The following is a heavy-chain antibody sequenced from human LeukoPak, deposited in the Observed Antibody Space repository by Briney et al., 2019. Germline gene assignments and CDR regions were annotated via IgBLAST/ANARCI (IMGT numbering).Heavy chain of an antibody. CDR1: GGTFKSYA. Sequence: SVKVSCKASGGTFKSYAITWVRQAPGQGLEWMGQIIPMFGTAEYAQRSQGRVTIVADKSTTTVHMELSSRRSEDTAVYYCARGLDPFAHNPFDIWGQGTMVTVSS. V-gene: IGHV1-69*06. CDR2: IIPMFGTA. CDR3: ARGLDPFAHNPFDI. D-gene: IGHD3/OR15-3a*01. J-gene: IGHJ3*02.